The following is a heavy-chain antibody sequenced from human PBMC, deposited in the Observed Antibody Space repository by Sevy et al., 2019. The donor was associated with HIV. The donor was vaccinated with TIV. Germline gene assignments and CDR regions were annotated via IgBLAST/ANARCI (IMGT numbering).Heavy chain of an antibody. CDR3: AKDRRDGYNYGSIDY. CDR2: ITSSGGGGIT. D-gene: IGHD5-12*01. Sequence: GGSLRLSCAASGFTFSSYAMSWVRRAPGKGLEWVSTITSSGGGGITYYADSVKGRFTISRDNSKNTLYLQMDSLRAEDTASYYCAKDRRDGYNYGSIDYWGQGTLVTVSS. CDR1: GFTFSSYA. V-gene: IGHV3-23*01. J-gene: IGHJ4*02.